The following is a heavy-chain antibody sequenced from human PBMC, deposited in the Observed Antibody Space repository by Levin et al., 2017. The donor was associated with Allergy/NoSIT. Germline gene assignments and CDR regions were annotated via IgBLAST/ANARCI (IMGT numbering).Heavy chain of an antibody. V-gene: IGHV4-30-4*01. CDR1: GGSISSGDYY. CDR2: IYYSGST. CDR3: ARVWVEGAASDAFDI. D-gene: IGHD2-15*01. J-gene: IGHJ3*02. Sequence: SETLSLTCTVSGGSISSGDYYWSWIRQPPGKGLEWIGYIYYSGSTYYNPSLKSRVTISVDTSKNQFSLKLSSVTAADTAVYYCARVWVEGAASDAFDIWGQGTMVTVSS.